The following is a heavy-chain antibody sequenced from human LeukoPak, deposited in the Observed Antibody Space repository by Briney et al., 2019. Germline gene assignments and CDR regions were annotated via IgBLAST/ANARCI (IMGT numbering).Heavy chain of an antibody. CDR2: IYYSGST. CDR1: GGSISSYY. V-gene: IGHV4-59*01. CDR3: ARGASYYDSSGYSYFDY. J-gene: IGHJ4*02. D-gene: IGHD3-22*01. Sequence: SETLSLTCTVSGGSISSYYWSWIRQPPGKGLEWIGYIYYSGSTNYNPSLKSRVTISVDTSKNQFSLKLSSVTAADAAVYYRARGASYYDSSGYSYFDYWGQGTLVTVSS.